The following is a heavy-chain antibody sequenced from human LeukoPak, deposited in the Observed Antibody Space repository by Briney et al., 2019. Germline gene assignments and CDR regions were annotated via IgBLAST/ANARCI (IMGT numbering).Heavy chain of an antibody. D-gene: IGHD3-16*01. CDR1: GFTFRSYG. CDR3: AKVGLRLGGDY. J-gene: IGHJ4*02. CDR2: IRYDGNNK. V-gene: IGHV3-30*02. Sequence: PGRSLRLSCAASGFTFRSYGMHWVRQAPGKGLEWVAFIRYDGNNKYYADSVKGRFTISRDNSKNTLYLQMNSLRAEDTAVYYCAKVGLRLGGDYWGQGTLVTVSS.